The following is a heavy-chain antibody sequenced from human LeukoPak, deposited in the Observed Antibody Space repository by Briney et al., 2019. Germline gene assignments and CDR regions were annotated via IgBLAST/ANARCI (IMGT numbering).Heavy chain of an antibody. V-gene: IGHV3-7*04. Sequence: GGSLRLSCAASGLTFSSCWMTWVHQAPGKGLEWVATIKYDGSETYYVDSVRGRFSISRDNAKSSLYLQMNSLRAEDTAVYYCARDSTLSNYWGQGTLVTVSS. CDR1: GLTFSSCW. CDR3: ARDSTLSNY. CDR2: IKYDGSET. D-gene: IGHD3-16*01. J-gene: IGHJ4*02.